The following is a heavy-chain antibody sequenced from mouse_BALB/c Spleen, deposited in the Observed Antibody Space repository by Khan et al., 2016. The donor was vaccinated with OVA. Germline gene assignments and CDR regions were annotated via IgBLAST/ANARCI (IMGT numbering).Heavy chain of an antibody. Sequence: EVQLQESGPGLVKPSQSLSLTCTVTGYSITSGYAWNWIRQFPGNKLEWMGYISYSGVTSYTPSLKSRISITRDTSKNRFFLQLNSVTTEDTATYYCARGNYYGYYFDYGGQGTTLTVSS. CDR3: ARGNYYGYYFDY. CDR1: GYSITSGYA. J-gene: IGHJ2*01. D-gene: IGHD1-1*01. V-gene: IGHV3-2*02. CDR2: ISYSGVT.